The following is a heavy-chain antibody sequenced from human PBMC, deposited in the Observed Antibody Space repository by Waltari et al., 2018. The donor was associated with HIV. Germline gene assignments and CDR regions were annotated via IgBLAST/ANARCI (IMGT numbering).Heavy chain of an antibody. D-gene: IGHD2-21*01. Sequence: EVQLLESGGALVQPGGSLRLSCAGSGFPFGSYAMLWVRQAPGKGLEWVSSISATGATTYYSDSVKGRFTISRDNSKNTQYVQMNSLLVEDTAIYYCASHPVPYCGNRRCYGGFWGQGTLVTVSS. J-gene: IGHJ4*02. CDR1: GFPFGSYA. V-gene: IGHV3-23*01. CDR2: ISATGATT. CDR3: ASHPVPYCGNRRCYGGF.